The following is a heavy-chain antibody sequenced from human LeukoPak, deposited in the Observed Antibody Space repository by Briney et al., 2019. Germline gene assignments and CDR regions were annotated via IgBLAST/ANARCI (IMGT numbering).Heavy chain of an antibody. CDR3: ARDVRTYYDILTGSGPFDY. CDR2: ISAYNGNT. D-gene: IGHD3-9*01. V-gene: IGHV1-18*01. Sequence: GASVKVSCKASGYTFTSYGISWVRQAPGQGLEWMGWISAYNGNTNYAQKLQGRVTMTTDTSTSTAYMELRSLRSEDTAVYYCARDVRTYYDILTGSGPFDYWGQGTLVTVSS. J-gene: IGHJ4*02. CDR1: GYTFTSYG.